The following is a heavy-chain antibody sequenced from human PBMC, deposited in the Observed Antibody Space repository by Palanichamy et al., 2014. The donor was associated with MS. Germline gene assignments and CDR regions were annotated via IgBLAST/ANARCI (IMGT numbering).Heavy chain of an antibody. Sequence: QVQLVESGGGVVQPGRSLRLSCAASGFTFSSHGMHWVRQAPGKGREWVALTSNDGSNIHYADSVKGRFTISRDNSKNTLYLQMNSRSAEDTAVYYCAKGCTSGGSCYFFDYWGQGTLVTVSS. CDR3: AKGCTSGGSCYFFDY. CDR2: TSNDGSNI. D-gene: IGHD2-15*01. V-gene: IGHV3-30*18. CDR1: GFTFSSHG. J-gene: IGHJ4*02.